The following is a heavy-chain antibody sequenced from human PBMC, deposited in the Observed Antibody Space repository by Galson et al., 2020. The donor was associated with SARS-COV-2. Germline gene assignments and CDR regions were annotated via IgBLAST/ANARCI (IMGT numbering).Heavy chain of an antibody. J-gene: IGHJ6*02. Sequence: GGSLRLSCAASGFTFSSYSMNWVRQAPGKGLEWVSYISSSSSTIYYADSVKGRFTISRDNAKNSLYLQMNSLRDEDTAVYYCARDRLRGGNPDYYYYGMDVWGQGTTVTVSS. CDR2: ISSSSSTI. CDR3: ARDRLRGGNPDYYYYGMDV. D-gene: IGHD2-15*01. V-gene: IGHV3-48*02. CDR1: GFTFSSYS.